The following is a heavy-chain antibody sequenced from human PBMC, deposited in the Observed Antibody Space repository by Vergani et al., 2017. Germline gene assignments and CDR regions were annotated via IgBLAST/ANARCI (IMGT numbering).Heavy chain of an antibody. D-gene: IGHD3-22*01. J-gene: IGHJ4*02. V-gene: IGHV5-51*03. CDR3: ARRSYDSSGYYLFDY. CDR2: IYPGDSDT. Sequence: EVQLVQSGAAVKKPGESLEISCKGSGYSFTSYWIGWVRQMPGKGLEWMGIIYPGDSDTRYSPSFQGQVTISADKSSSTAYLQWSSLKASDTAMYYCARRSYDSSGYYLFDYWGQGTLVTVSS. CDR1: GYSFTSYW.